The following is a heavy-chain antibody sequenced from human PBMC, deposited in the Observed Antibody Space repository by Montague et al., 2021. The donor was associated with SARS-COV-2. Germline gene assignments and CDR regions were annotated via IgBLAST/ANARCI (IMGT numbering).Heavy chain of an antibody. CDR1: GFTFGGDA. D-gene: IGHD5-18*01. CDR3: GRLLVNTAAVIHYYYGMDV. J-gene: IGHJ6*02. CDR2: IRDTSYGGAA. V-gene: IGHV3-49*04. Sequence: SRRLSLSASGFTFGGDATTWVRQAPGKGLEWLGFIRDTSYGGAAEYAASVRGRFTFSRDNSKSIAYLQMDSLKTEDTAVYYCGRLLVNTAAVIHYYYGMDVWGRGTTVIVSS.